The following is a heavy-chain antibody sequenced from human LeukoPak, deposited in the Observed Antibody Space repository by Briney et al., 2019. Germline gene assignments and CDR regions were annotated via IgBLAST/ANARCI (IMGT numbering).Heavy chain of an antibody. D-gene: IGHD1-26*01. J-gene: IGHJ4*02. CDR1: GFTFSISW. CDR2: IDKHGNGK. Sequence: PGGSLRLSCVASGFTFSISWVTWVRQAPGKGLEWVANIDKHGNGKYYVDSVKGRFAISRDYATNSVFLQMNSLRAEDTSVYYCARVAGWGYYDLWGQGTPVTVSS. V-gene: IGHV3-7*01. CDR3: ARVAGWGYYDL.